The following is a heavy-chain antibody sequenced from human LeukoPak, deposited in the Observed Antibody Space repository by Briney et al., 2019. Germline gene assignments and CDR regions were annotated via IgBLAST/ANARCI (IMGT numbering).Heavy chain of an antibody. CDR3: ARQLVPYNWFDP. Sequence: KASETLSLTCTVSGGSISSYYWSWIRQPPGKGLEWIGYIYYSGSTNYNPSLKSRVTISVDTSKNQFSLKLSSVTAAGTAVYYCARQLVPYNWFDPWGQGTLVTVSS. V-gene: IGHV4-59*08. D-gene: IGHD6-13*01. J-gene: IGHJ5*02. CDR2: IYYSGST. CDR1: GGSISSYY.